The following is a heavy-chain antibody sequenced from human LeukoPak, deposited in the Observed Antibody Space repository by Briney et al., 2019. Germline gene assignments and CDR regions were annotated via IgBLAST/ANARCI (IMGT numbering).Heavy chain of an antibody. D-gene: IGHD4-11*01. J-gene: IGHJ4*02. Sequence: GGSLRLSCAASGFTFSSHWMSWVRQAPGKGLEWVANIKQDGSEKYYVDSVKGRFTISRDNAKNSLYLQMNSLRAEDTAVYYCARDNKLQTGFDYWGQGTLVTVSS. CDR1: GFTFSSHW. CDR3: ARDNKLQTGFDY. V-gene: IGHV3-7*04. CDR2: IKQDGSEK.